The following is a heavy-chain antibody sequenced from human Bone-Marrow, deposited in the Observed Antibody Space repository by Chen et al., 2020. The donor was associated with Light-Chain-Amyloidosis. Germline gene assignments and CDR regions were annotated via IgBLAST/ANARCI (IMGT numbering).Heavy chain of an antibody. D-gene: IGHD5-12*01. CDR3: ARRRDGYNFDY. CDR2: IYPDDSDA. Sequence: EVKKPGESLKISCKGSGYTFPNYWIGWVRQMPGKGLEWMGVIYPDDSDARYSPSFEGQVTISADNSITTAYLQWRSLKASNTAMYYCARRRDGYNFDYWGQGTLVTFSS. CDR1: GYTFPNYW. V-gene: IGHV5-51*01. J-gene: IGHJ4*02.